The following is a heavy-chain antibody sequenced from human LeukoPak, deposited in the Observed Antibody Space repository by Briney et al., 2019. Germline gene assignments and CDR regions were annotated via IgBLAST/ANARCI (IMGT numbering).Heavy chain of an antibody. CDR2: ISGDNGNT. Sequence: ASVKVSCKASGYTFSSYGLSWVRQAPGQGLGWMGWISGDNGNTKYPQKFQDRVTMTTDTSTRTVYMELRSLRPDDTAMYYCARGYNWNHSIRWFDPWGQGTLVTVSS. V-gene: IGHV1-18*01. J-gene: IGHJ5*02. CDR3: ARGYNWNHSIRWFDP. CDR1: GYTFSSYG. D-gene: IGHD1-20*01.